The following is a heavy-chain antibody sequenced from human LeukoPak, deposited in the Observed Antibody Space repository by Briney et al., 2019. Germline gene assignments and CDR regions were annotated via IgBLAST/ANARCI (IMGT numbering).Heavy chain of an antibody. CDR3: ARGRYSSSWYYYYYMDV. D-gene: IGHD6-13*01. V-gene: IGHV1-24*01. Sequence: ASVKVSCKVSGYTLTELSMHWVRQAPGKRLEWMGGFDPEDGETIYAQKFQGRVTMTEDTSTDTAYMELSSLRSEDTAVYYCARGRYSSSWYYYYYMDVWGKGTTVTVSS. CDR1: GYTLTELS. J-gene: IGHJ6*03. CDR2: FDPEDGET.